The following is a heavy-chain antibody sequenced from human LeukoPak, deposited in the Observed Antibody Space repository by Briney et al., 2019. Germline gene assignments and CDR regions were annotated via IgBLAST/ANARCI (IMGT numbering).Heavy chain of an antibody. V-gene: IGHV3-48*02. CDR3: ARDLVGATAS. Sequence: GGSLRLSCAASGLTFSSYRINWVRQAPGKGLEWVSYISGSSTIIYYADSVKGRFTISRDNAKNSLYLQMNSLRDEDTAVYYCARDLVGATASWGQGTLVTVPS. CDR1: GLTFSSYR. J-gene: IGHJ5*02. D-gene: IGHD1-26*01. CDR2: ISGSSTII.